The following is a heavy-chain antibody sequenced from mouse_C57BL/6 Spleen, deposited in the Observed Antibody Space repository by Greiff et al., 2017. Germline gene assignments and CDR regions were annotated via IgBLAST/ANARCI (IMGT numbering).Heavy chain of an antibody. CDR3: ARSLYDGDFDY. CDR1: GYAFSSSW. J-gene: IGHJ2*01. Sequence: QVQLQQSGPELVKPGASVKISCKASGYAFSSSWMNWVKQRPGKGLEWIGRIYPGDGDTNYNGKFKGKATLTADKSSSTAYMQLSSLASEDSAVXFCARSLYDGDFDYWGQGTTLTVSS. D-gene: IGHD2-3*01. V-gene: IGHV1-82*01. CDR2: IYPGDGDT.